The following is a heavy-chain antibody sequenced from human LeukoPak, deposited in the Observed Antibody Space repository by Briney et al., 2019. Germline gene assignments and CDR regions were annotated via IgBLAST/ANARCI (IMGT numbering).Heavy chain of an antibody. J-gene: IGHJ5*01. CDR2: IKTDGSET. V-gene: IGHV3-7*05. CDR1: GFTFSNYW. Sequence: GGSLRLSCAASGFTFSNYWMNWVRQAPGKGLERVANIKTDGSETYYVDSVKGRFTISRDNAKNSVYLQMNSLRAEDTAIYYCARTGKFDSWGQGTLVTVSA. CDR3: ARTGKFDS.